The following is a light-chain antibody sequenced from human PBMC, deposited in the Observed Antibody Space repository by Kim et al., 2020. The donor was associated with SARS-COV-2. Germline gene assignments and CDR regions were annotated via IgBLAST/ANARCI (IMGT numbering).Light chain of an antibody. J-gene: IGLJ3*02. Sequence: PGQRVTISCSGSSSNIGSNYVYWYQQLPGTAPKLLIYRNDQRPSGVPDRFSGSKSGTSASLAISGLRSEDEADYYCAAWDDSLSGVFGGGTQLTVL. V-gene: IGLV1-47*01. CDR1: SSNIGSNY. CDR3: AAWDDSLSGV. CDR2: RND.